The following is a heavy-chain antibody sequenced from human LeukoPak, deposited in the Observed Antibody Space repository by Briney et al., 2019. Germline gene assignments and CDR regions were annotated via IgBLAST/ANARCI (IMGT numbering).Heavy chain of an antibody. CDR3: ARGASFDY. V-gene: IGHV3-11*05. Sequence: GGSQRLSCAASGFTFSDYYMSWIRQAPGKGLEWVSYISSSSSYTNYADSVKDRFNISRDNAKNSLYLQMNSLRAEDRAVYYCARGASFDYWGQGNLVTVSS. CDR2: ISSSSSYT. CDR1: GFTFSDYY. J-gene: IGHJ4*02.